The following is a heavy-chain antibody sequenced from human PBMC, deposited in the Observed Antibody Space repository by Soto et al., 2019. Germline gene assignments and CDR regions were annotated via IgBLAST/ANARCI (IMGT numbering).Heavy chain of an antibody. J-gene: IGHJ6*02. Sequence: QVQLVQSGAEVKKPGASVKVSCKASGYTFTSYYMHWVRQAPGQGLEWMGIINPSGGSTSYAQKFQGRVTMNRDTSTSTIYMELSSLRSEDTAVYYCARQGGYYGMDVWGQGTTVTVSS. V-gene: IGHV1-46*01. CDR3: ARQGGYYGMDV. CDR2: INPSGGST. D-gene: IGHD3-16*01. CDR1: GYTFTSYY.